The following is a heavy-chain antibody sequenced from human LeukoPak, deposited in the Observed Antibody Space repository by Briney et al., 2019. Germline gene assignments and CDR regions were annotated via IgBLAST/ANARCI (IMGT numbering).Heavy chain of an antibody. V-gene: IGHV1-46*01. Sequence: ASVKVSCRASGYTFTSYYMHWVRQAPGQGVEWMGIINPSGGSTSYAQKFQGRVTMTRDTSTSTVYMELSSLRSEDTAVYYCARVASYCGGDCYPPDYWGQGTLSPSPQ. CDR1: GYTFTSYY. CDR3: ARVASYCGGDCYPPDY. CDR2: INPSGGST. D-gene: IGHD2-21*02. J-gene: IGHJ4*02.